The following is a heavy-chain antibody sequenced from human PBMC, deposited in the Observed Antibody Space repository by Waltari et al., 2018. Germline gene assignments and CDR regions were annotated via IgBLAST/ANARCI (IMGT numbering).Heavy chain of an antibody. CDR1: GFTFVNYW. V-gene: IGHV3-7*04. CDR3: ARVSKGIHFDY. CDR2: IKEDGTEE. Sequence: EVQLVESGGGLVQPGGSLRLSCTASGFTFVNYWMSWVRQAPGKGLQWVAYIKEDGTEEYYLDSLKGRFTISRDDAKNALHLQMNSLRVEDTAIYYCARVSKGIHFDYWGQGTLVTVSS. J-gene: IGHJ4*02.